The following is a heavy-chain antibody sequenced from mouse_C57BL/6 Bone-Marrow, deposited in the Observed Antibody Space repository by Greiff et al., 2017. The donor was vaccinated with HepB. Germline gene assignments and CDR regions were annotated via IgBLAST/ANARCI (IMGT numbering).Heavy chain of an antibody. J-gene: IGHJ1*03. CDR1: GIDFSRYW. Sequence: EVHLVESGGGLVQPGGSLKLSCAASGIDFSRYWMSWVRRAPGKGLEWIGEINPDSSTINYAPSLKDKFIISRDNAKNTLYLQMSKVRSEDTALYYCARPVYYGSSYWYFDVWGTGTTVTVSS. D-gene: IGHD1-1*01. V-gene: IGHV4-1*01. CDR3: ARPVYYGSSYWYFDV. CDR2: INPDSSTI.